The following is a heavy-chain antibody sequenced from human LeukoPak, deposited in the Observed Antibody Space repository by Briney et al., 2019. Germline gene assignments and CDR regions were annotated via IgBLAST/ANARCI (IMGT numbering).Heavy chain of an antibody. J-gene: IGHJ4*02. Sequence: SETLSLTCAVYGGSFSGYYWSWIRQPPGKGLEWIGYIYYSGSTYYNPSLKSRVTISVDTSKNQFSLKLSSVTAADTAVYYCARAPSTVTKSRPFDYWGQGTLVTVSS. CDR1: GGSFSGYY. D-gene: IGHD4-17*01. CDR3: ARAPSTVTKSRPFDY. V-gene: IGHV4-30-4*01. CDR2: IYYSGST.